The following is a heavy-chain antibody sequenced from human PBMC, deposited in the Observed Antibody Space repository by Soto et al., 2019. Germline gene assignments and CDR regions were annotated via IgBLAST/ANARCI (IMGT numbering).Heavy chain of an antibody. V-gene: IGHV4-30-4*08. D-gene: IGHD3-22*01. Sequence: SETLSLTCSVSGVTMSYGAYSWNWIRQSPGKGLEWIGYIYYNGNTYYNPSLESRATMSLDTSKKQFSLKLSSVTAADTAVYYCARAPSTYYYDISGYYYNWFDPWGQGTLVTVSS. J-gene: IGHJ5*02. CDR1: GVTMSYGAYS. CDR3: ARAPSTYYYDISGYYYNWFDP. CDR2: IYYNGNT.